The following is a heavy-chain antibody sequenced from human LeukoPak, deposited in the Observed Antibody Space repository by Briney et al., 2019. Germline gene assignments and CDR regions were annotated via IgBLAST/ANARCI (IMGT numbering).Heavy chain of an antibody. J-gene: IGHJ3*02. CDR2: IYYSGST. Sequence: SETLSLTCTVSGGSISSCCYYWGWIRRPPGKGLEWIGSIYYSGSTYYNPSLKSRITISLDTSKIQFSLKLSAVTATDTAVYYCARQGDSGRAFDIWGQGTVVTVSS. D-gene: IGHD2-21*01. V-gene: IGHV4-39*01. CDR1: GGSISSCCYY. CDR3: ARQGDSGRAFDI.